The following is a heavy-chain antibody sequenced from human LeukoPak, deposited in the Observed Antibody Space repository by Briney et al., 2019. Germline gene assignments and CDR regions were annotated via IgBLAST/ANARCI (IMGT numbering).Heavy chain of an antibody. CDR3: ASQTLYGYVWGSA. D-gene: IGHD3-16*01. CDR2: IYYSGST. V-gene: IGHV4-30-4*08. Sequence: PSQTLSLTCTVSGGSISSGDYYWSWIRQPPGKGLEWIGYIYYSGSTYYNPSLKSRVTISVDTSKNQFSLKLSSVTAADTAVYYCASQTLYGYVWGSAWGQGTLVTVSS. J-gene: IGHJ5*02. CDR1: GGSISSGDYY.